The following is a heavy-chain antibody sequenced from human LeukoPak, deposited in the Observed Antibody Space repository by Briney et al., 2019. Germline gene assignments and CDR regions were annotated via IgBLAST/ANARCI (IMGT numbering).Heavy chain of an antibody. Sequence: PGGSLRLSCAASGFTVSSNYMSWVRQAPGKELEWVSVIYSGGSTYYADSVKGRFTIPRDNSKNTLYLQMNSLRAEDTAVYYCARGGRTAQFDYWGQGTLVTVSS. CDR3: ARGGRTAQFDY. V-gene: IGHV3-53*01. D-gene: IGHD2-15*01. CDR2: IYSGGST. J-gene: IGHJ4*02. CDR1: GFTVSSNY.